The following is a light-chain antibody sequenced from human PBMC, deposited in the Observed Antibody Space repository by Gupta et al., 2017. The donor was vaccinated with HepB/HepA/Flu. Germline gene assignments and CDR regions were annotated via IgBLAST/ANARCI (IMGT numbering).Light chain of an antibody. CDR1: QSIRTY. CDR2: DAS. Sequence: DIQMTQSPSSLSASVGDRVTITCRASQSIRTYLNWYQQKPGKAPKLLIYDASSLQSGVPSRFSGSGSGTDFTLTITGLQPEDVATYYCQQSYSSRPVTFGPGTRVDI. J-gene: IGKJ3*01. V-gene: IGKV1-39*01. CDR3: QQSYSSRPVT.